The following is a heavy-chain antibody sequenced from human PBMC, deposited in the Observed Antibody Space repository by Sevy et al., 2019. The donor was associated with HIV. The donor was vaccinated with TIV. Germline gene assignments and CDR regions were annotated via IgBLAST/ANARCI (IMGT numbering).Heavy chain of an antibody. D-gene: IGHD6-13*01. CDR1: GFTFDDYT. CDR2: FSWDGGST. Sequence: GGSLRLSCAASGFTFDDYTMHWVRQAPGKGLEWVSLFSWDGGSTYYADSVKGRFTISRDNCKNSLYLQMNSQRTEDTAVYYGAKYRAIAAAAPDGTDVWGQGTTVTVSS. J-gene: IGHJ6*02. V-gene: IGHV3-43*01. CDR3: AKYRAIAAAAPDGTDV.